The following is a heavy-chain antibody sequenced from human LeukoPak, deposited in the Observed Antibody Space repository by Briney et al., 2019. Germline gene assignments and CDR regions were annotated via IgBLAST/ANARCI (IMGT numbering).Heavy chain of an antibody. D-gene: IGHD6-19*01. CDR1: GGSISSGLYS. CDR3: ARGWYSGGCTGCDT. CDR2: FYSSGST. J-gene: IGHJ5*02. Sequence: SQTLSLTCTVSGGSISSGLYSWTWSRPPAGKGLEWIGRFYSSGSTNYNPSLKSRVTISVDTSTNQFSLNLSSVTAADTAVYYCARGWYSGGCTGCDTWGQRTLVIVSS. V-gene: IGHV4-61*02.